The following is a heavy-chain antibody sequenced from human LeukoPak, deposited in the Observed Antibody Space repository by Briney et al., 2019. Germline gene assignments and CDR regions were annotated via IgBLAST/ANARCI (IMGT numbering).Heavy chain of an antibody. CDR2: IYYSGST. CDR3: ARERPPRAFDI. CDR1: GGSISSYY. Sequence: PSETLSLTCTVSGGSISSYYWSWIRQPPGKGLEWIGYIYYSGSTNYNPSLKSRVTISVDTSKNQFPLKLSSVTAADTAVYYCARERPPRAFDIWGQGTMVTVSS. J-gene: IGHJ3*02. D-gene: IGHD6-25*01. V-gene: IGHV4-59*01.